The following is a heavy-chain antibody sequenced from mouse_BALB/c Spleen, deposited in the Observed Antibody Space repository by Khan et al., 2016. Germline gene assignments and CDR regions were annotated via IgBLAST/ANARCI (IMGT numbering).Heavy chain of an antibody. CDR3: SGKDGYLFDY. D-gene: IGHD2-3*01. J-gene: IGHJ2*01. CDR2: ISYSGSP. Sequence: EVQLQESGPSLVKPSQTLSLTCSVTGDSITSGYWNWIRKFPGNKLEYMGYISYSGSPYYNSSLKSRISITRDTSKNQYYLQLNSVLTEDSATYYRSGKDGYLFDYWCQGTTLTVSS. CDR1: GDSITSGY. V-gene: IGHV3-8*02.